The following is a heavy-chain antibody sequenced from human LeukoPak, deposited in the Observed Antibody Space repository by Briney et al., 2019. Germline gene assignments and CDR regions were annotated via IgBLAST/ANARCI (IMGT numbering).Heavy chain of an antibody. CDR3: VRCDTGWFDT. J-gene: IGHJ5*02. V-gene: IGHV4-34*01. CDR2: INRSGST. Sequence: SETLSLTCAVYGRSFSGYYWSCIRQPPGKGLECIGEINRSGSTNYNPSLKSRVTISVDTSKTQFSLRLRSVTAADTAVYYCVRCDTGWFDTWGQGNLVTVSS. D-gene: IGHD2-21*01. CDR1: GRSFSGYY.